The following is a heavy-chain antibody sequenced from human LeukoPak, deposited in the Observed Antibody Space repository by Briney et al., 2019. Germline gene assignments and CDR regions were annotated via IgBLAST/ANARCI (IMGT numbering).Heavy chain of an antibody. Sequence: GGSLRLSCAASGFTFSSYGMHWVRQAPGKGLEWVAVVSYDGSNKYYVDSVKGRFTISRDNSKNTLYLQMNSLRAEDTAVYYCAKDGVAGDYYYFYYMDVWGKGTTVTVSS. D-gene: IGHD6-19*01. CDR2: VSYDGSNK. CDR3: AKDGVAGDYYYFYYMDV. V-gene: IGHV3-30*18. J-gene: IGHJ6*03. CDR1: GFTFSSYG.